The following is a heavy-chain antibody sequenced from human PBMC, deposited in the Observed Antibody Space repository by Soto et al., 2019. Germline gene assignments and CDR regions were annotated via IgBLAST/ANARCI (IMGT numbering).Heavy chain of an antibody. Sequence: QVQLVQSGAEVKKPGASVKVSCKASGYTFTGYYMHWVRQAPGQGLEWMGWINPNSGGTTYAQKLQGRVTMTRDTAISTAYTELSRLRSDDTAVYYCARDRGYYDSSGYPQYYFDYWGQGTLVTVSS. CDR1: GYTFTGYY. CDR3: ARDRGYYDSSGYPQYYFDY. D-gene: IGHD3-22*01. J-gene: IGHJ4*02. V-gene: IGHV1-2*02. CDR2: INPNSGGT.